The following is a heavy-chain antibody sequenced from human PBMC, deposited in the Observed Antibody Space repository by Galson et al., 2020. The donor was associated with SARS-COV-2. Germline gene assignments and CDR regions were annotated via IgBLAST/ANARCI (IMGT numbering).Heavy chain of an antibody. D-gene: IGHD1-26*01. CDR1: GFTFSSYT. Sequence: GGSLRLSCAASGFTFSSYTMNWVRQAPGKGLEWVSSIDTSSTYIYYADSLKGRFTISRDNAENSLYLQMNSLRAEDTAVYYCARSPPASTAGASVYFDSWGQGPLVTVSS. V-gene: IGHV3-21*01. CDR3: ARSPPASTAGASVYFDS. CDR2: IDTSSTYI. J-gene: IGHJ4*02.